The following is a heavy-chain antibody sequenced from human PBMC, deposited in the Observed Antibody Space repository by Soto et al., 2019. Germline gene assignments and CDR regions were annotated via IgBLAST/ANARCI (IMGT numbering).Heavy chain of an antibody. CDR3: AIDPVTIFVMGRNNWFDP. Sequence: SETLSLTCTVSGGSISNYYWSWIRQPPGKGLEWIGYFYYTGITNYNPSLKSRITMSVDTSKNQFSLKLSSATAADTAVYYCAIDPVTIFVMGRNNWFDPWGQGTLVTVSS. CDR2: FYYTGIT. CDR1: GGSISNYY. V-gene: IGHV4-59*08. J-gene: IGHJ5*02. D-gene: IGHD3-3*01.